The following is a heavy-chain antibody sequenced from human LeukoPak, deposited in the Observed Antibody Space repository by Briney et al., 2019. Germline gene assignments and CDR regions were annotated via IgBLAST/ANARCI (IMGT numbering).Heavy chain of an antibody. J-gene: IGHJ4*02. CDR2: ISDGGSRT. D-gene: IGHD7-27*01. CDR1: GFSFSSYA. CDR3: AKVQLGIGVDY. Sequence: RLGGSIILSCAASGFSFSSYAVSWVRQAPGRGLEWVSGISDGGSRTYYADSVKGRFTISRDDSKNTLYLQMNSLRAEDTAVYYCAKVQLGIGVDYWGQGTLVTVSS. V-gene: IGHV3-23*01.